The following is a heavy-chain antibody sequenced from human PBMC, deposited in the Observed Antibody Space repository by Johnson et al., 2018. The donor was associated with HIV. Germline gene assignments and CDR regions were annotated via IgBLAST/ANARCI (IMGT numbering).Heavy chain of an antibody. Sequence: QVQLVESGGGVVQPGGCLRLSCTASGFTFSSYAMHWVRQAPGKGLEWVAVISYDGSKKYYADSVKGRFIIFRDNSKNTLYLQMNSLRAEDTAVYYCAPALRMGDYYDSSGPEDAFDILGQGTMVTVSS. V-gene: IGHV3-30-3*01. CDR1: GFTFSSYA. CDR2: ISYDGSKK. J-gene: IGHJ3*02. CDR3: APALRMGDYYDSSGPEDAFDI. D-gene: IGHD3-22*01.